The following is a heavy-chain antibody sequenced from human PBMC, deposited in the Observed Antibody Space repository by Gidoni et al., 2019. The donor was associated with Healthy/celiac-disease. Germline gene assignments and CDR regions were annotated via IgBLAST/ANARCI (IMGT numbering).Heavy chain of an antibody. Sequence: QVQLVESGGGVVQPGRSLRLSCAASGFTFSSHGMHWVRQAPGKGLEWVAVIWYDGSNKYYADSVKGRFTISRDNSKNTLYLQMNSLRAEDTAVYYCARDRGSSSGRGEEGLDYWGQGTLVTVSS. V-gene: IGHV3-33*01. CDR3: ARDRGSSSGRGEEGLDY. D-gene: IGHD6-6*01. J-gene: IGHJ4*02. CDR2: IWYDGSNK. CDR1: GFTFSSHG.